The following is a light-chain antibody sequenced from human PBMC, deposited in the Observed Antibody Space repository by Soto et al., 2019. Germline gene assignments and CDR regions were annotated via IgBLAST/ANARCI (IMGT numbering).Light chain of an antibody. CDR1: SSDVGGYNY. CDR2: EVT. J-gene: IGLJ1*01. V-gene: IGLV2-14*01. Sequence: QSVLTQPASVSGSPGQSITISCTGTSSDVGGYNYVSWYQQHPGKAPKLMIYEVTNRPSGVSHRFSGSKSGNTASLTISGLQVEDEADYYCCSRTSSSPYVFGTGTKVTVL. CDR3: CSRTSSSPYV.